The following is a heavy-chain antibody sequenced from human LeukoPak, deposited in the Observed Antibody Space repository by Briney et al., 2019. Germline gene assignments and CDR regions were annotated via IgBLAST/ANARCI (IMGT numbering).Heavy chain of an antibody. CDR3: ARQDTVSLVLDWFDP. V-gene: IGHV4-59*08. CDR2: IYYSGST. CDR1: GGSISSYY. J-gene: IGHJ5*02. D-gene: IGHD5-18*01. Sequence: SETLSLTCTVSGGSISSYYWSWIRQPPGKGLEWIGYIYYSGSTNYNPSLKSRVTISVDTSKNQFSLKLSSVTAADTAVYYCARQDTVSLVLDWFDPWGQGTLVTVSS.